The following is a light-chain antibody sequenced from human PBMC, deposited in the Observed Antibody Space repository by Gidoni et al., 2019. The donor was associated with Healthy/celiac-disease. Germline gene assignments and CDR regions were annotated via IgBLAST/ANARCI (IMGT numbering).Light chain of an antibody. CDR2: DAS. CDR3: QQRSNWIT. J-gene: IGKJ5*01. Sequence: EIVLTQSSATLSLSPGERATLSCRASQSVSSYLAWYQQKPGQAPRLLIYDASNRATGIPARFSGSGSGTDFTLTISSLEPEDFAVYYCQQRSNWITVGQGTRLEIK. V-gene: IGKV3-11*01. CDR1: QSVSSY.